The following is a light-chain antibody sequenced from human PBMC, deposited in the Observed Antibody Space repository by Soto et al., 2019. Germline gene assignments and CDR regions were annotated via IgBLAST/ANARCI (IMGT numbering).Light chain of an antibody. J-gene: IGLJ1*01. V-gene: IGLV2-14*01. CDR1: SSDVGGYDY. Sequence: QSALTQPASVSGSPGQSITISCTGTSSDVGGYDYVSWYQQHPGKAPKLMIYDVTNRPSGVSNRFSGSKSGNTASLTISGLQAEDEADYYCISYASINTYVFGTGTKVPVL. CDR2: DVT. CDR3: ISYASINTYV.